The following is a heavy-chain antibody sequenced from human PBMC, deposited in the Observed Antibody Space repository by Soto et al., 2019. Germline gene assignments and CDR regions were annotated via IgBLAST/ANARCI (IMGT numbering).Heavy chain of an antibody. CDR3: ASSDYGSGSDSVWYFDL. D-gene: IGHD3-10*01. J-gene: IGHJ2*01. CDR2: IIPIFGTA. CDR1: GGTFSSYA. Sequence: QVQLVQSGAEVKKPGSSVKVSCKASGGTFSSYAISWVRQAPGQGLEWMGGIIPIFGTANYAQKFQGRVTITADESTSTAYIERSSLRSEDTAVYYCASSDYGSGSDSVWYFDLWGRGTLVTVSS. V-gene: IGHV1-69*12.